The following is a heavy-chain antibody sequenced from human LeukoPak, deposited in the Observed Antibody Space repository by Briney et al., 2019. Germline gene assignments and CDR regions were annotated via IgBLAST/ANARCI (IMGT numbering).Heavy chain of an antibody. CDR3: ARRRGTAMALDY. CDR2: INHSGST. Sequence: SETLSLTCAVYGGSFSGYYWSWIRQPPGKGLEWIGEINHSGSTNYNPSLKSRVTISVDTSKNQFSLKLSSVTAADTAVYYCARRRGTAMALDYWGQGTLVTVSS. CDR1: GGSFSGYY. J-gene: IGHJ4*02. D-gene: IGHD5-18*01. V-gene: IGHV4-34*01.